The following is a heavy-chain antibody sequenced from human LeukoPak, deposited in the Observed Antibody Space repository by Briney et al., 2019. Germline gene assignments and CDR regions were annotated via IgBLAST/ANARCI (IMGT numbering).Heavy chain of an antibody. CDR2: ISSGSSTI. V-gene: IGHV3-48*02. D-gene: IGHD2-2*01. CDR3: ARADQYCSSTSCDHGGIDY. Sequence: GRSLRLSCAASGFTFTTYSMNWVRQAPGKGLEWVSYISSGSSTIYYADSVKGRFTISRDNAKNSLYLQMNSLRDEDTAVYYCARADQYCSSTSCDHGGIDYWGQGTLVTVSS. J-gene: IGHJ4*02. CDR1: GFTFTTYS.